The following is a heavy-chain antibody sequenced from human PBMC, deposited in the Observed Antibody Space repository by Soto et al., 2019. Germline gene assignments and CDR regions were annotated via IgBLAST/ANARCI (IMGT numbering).Heavy chain of an antibody. CDR3: ARVSGSYYYGVDV. J-gene: IGHJ6*02. D-gene: IGHD1-26*01. V-gene: IGHV1-46*01. Sequence: ASVKVSCKASGYTFTSYYMHWVRQAPGQGLEWMGIINPSGGSTSYAQKFQGRVTMTRDTSKNQFSLKLSSVTAADTAVYYCARVSGSYYYGVDVWGQGTTVTVSS. CDR1: GYTFTSYY. CDR2: INPSGGST.